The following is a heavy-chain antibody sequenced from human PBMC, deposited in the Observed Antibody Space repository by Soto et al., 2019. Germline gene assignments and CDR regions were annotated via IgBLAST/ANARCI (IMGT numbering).Heavy chain of an antibody. Sequence: LRLSCAASGFTFSSYWMSWVRQAPGKGLEWVARINQDGSEKYYVDSVKGRFTISRDNAKNSLYLQMNSLRAEDTAVYYCARDYPGGSYYDYWGQGTLVTVSS. D-gene: IGHD1-26*01. CDR1: GFTFSSYW. CDR3: ARDYPGGSYYDY. V-gene: IGHV3-7*03. J-gene: IGHJ4*02. CDR2: INQDGSEK.